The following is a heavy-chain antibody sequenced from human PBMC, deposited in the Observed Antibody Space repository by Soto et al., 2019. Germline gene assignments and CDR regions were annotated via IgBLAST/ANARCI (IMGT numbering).Heavy chain of an antibody. CDR1: GYTFTGYY. V-gene: IGHV1-2*02. CDR3: ARVLYYYDSSGYPFDY. Sequence: QVQLVQSGAEVKKHGASVKVSCKASGYTFTGYYLHWVRQAPGQGLEWMGWINPNSGGTNYAQKFQGRVTMTRDTSISTAYMELSRLRSDDTAVYYCARVLYYYDSSGYPFDYWGQGTLVTVSS. J-gene: IGHJ4*02. D-gene: IGHD3-22*01. CDR2: INPNSGGT.